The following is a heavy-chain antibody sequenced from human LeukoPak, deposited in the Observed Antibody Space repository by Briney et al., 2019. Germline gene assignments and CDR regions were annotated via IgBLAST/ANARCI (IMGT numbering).Heavy chain of an antibody. CDR2: IIPIFGTA. V-gene: IGHV1-69*05. Sequence: SVKVSCKASGGTFSSYAISWVRQAPGQGLEWMGGIIPIFGTANYAQKFQGRVTIITDESTSTAYMELSSLRSEDTAVYYCAGDEGLDPYGSSPGGLDYWGQGTLVTVSS. CDR1: GGTFSSYA. CDR3: AGDEGLDPYGSSPGGLDY. D-gene: IGHD4-17*01. J-gene: IGHJ4*02.